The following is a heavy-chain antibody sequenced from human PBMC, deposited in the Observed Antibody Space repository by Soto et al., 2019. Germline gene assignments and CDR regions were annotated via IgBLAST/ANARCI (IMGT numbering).Heavy chain of an antibody. V-gene: IGHV3-11*01. D-gene: IGHD6-6*01. CDR3: ARQAARNYIDS. J-gene: IGHJ4*02. Sequence: GGSLRLSCAASGFTFSDYYMSWIRQAPGKGLEWVSYISSSGSTIYYADTVRGRFTISRDNAENSVYLQMDSLRADDTAVYYCARQAARNYIDSWGQGNSVTVSS. CDR1: GFTFSDYY. CDR2: ISSSGSTI.